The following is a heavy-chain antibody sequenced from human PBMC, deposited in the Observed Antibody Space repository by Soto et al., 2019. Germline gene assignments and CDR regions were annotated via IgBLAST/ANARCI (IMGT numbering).Heavy chain of an antibody. J-gene: IGHJ4*02. D-gene: IGHD6-13*01. Sequence: ASVKVSCKASGYTFTSYYMHWVRQAPGQGLEWMGIINPSGGSTSYAQKFQGRVTMTRDASTSTVYMELSSLRSEDTAVYYCARDLAAAGSSEGYYFDYWGQGTLVTVSS. CDR3: ARDLAAAGSSEGYYFDY. CDR2: INPSGGST. CDR1: GYTFTSYY. V-gene: IGHV1-46*01.